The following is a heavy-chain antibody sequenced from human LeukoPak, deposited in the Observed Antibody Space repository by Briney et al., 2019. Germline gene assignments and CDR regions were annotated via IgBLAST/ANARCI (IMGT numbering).Heavy chain of an antibody. D-gene: IGHD6-19*01. V-gene: IGHV1-2*06. Sequence: GASVKVSCKASGYTFTGYYMHWVRQAPGQGLEWMRRINPNSGGTNYAQKFQGRVTMTRDTSISTAYMELSRLRSDDTAVYYCARDHSSGWYPEQVIFDYWGQGTLVTVSS. CDR3: ARDHSSGWYPEQVIFDY. CDR1: GYTFTGYY. CDR2: INPNSGGT. J-gene: IGHJ4*02.